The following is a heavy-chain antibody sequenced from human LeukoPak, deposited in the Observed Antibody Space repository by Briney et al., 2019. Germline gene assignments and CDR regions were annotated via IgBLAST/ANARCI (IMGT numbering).Heavy chain of an antibody. CDR1: GFTFSSYG. D-gene: IGHD6-13*01. J-gene: IGHJ6*03. Sequence: GGSLRLSCAASGFTFSSYGMHWVRQAPGKGLEWVAVIWYDGSKKYYADSVKGRFTISRDNSKNTLCLQMNSLRADDTAVYYCARVGYSSSWYTRNYYYYYYMDVWGKGTTVTVPS. V-gene: IGHV3-33*01. CDR2: IWYDGSKK. CDR3: ARVGYSSSWYTRNYYYYYYMDV.